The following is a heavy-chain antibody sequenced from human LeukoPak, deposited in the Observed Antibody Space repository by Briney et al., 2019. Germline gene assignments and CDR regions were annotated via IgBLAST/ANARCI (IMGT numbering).Heavy chain of an antibody. CDR3: ARGRGWFGELRKRWFDP. V-gene: IGHV4-34*01. J-gene: IGHJ5*02. CDR2: INHSGST. Sequence: PSETLSLTCAVYGGSFSGYYWSWIRQPPGKGLEWIGEINHSGSTNYNPSHKSRVTISVDTSKNQFSLKLSSVTAADTAVYYCARGRGWFGELRKRWFDPWGQGTLVTVSS. D-gene: IGHD3-10*01. CDR1: GGSFSGYY.